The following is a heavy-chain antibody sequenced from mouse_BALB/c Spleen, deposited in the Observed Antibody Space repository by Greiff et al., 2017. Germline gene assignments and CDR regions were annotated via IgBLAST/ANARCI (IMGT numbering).Heavy chain of an antibody. J-gene: IGHJ1*01. CDR1: GYTFTSYY. V-gene: IGHV1-53*01. D-gene: IGHD2-14*01. CDR2: INPSNGGT. CDR3: ARGDRYDGYFDV. Sequence: QVHVKQSGAELVKPGASVKLSCKASGYTFTSYYMYWVKQRPGQGLEWIGEINPSNGGTNFNEKFKSKATLTVDKSSSTAYMELRSLTSEDSAVYYCARGDRYDGYFDVWGAGTTVTVSS.